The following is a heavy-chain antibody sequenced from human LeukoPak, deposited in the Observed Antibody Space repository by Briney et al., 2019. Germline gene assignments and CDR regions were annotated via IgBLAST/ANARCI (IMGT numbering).Heavy chain of an antibody. Sequence: SVKVPCKASRGTFSSYAISWVRQAPGQGLEWMGGIIPIFGTANYAQKFQGRVTITADESTSTAYMELSSLRSEDTAVYYCARVFTRNYYYHMDVWGKGTTVTVSS. J-gene: IGHJ6*03. CDR1: RGTFSSYA. CDR2: IIPIFGTA. CDR3: ARVFTRNYYYHMDV. V-gene: IGHV1-69*13.